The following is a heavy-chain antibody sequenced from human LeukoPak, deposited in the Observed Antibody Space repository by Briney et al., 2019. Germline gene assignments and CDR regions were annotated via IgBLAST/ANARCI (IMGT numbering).Heavy chain of an antibody. D-gene: IGHD3-22*01. CDR1: GGTFSSYA. Sequence: SVKVSCKASGGTFSSYAISWVRQAPGQGLEWMGGIIPIFGTANYAQKFQGRVTITTDESTSTAYMELSSLRSEDTAVYYCASPRPYYYDSSGYYPLDYWGQGTLVTVSA. CDR2: IIPIFGTA. V-gene: IGHV1-69*05. J-gene: IGHJ4*02. CDR3: ASPRPYYYDSSGYYPLDY.